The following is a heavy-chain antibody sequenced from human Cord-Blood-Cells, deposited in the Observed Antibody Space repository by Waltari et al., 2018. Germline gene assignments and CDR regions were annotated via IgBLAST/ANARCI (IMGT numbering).Heavy chain of an antibody. J-gene: IGHJ4*02. CDR3: ARFRSSSFDY. D-gene: IGHD6-6*01. V-gene: IGHV3-53*01. Sequence: EVQLVESGGGLIQPGGSLRLSCAASGFTVSSNYMSWVRQAAGKGGECVSVIYSGGSTHYEDSVKGLFPITRDNYEYTLYLQMNSRRADDTAVYYCARFRSSSFDYWGQGTLVTVSS. CDR1: GFTVSSNY. CDR2: IYSGGST.